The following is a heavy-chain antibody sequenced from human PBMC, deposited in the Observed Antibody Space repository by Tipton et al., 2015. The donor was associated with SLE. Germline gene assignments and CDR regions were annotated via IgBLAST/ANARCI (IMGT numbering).Heavy chain of an antibody. V-gene: IGHV4-39*07. CDR1: GGSISSGSYY. CDR2: IYYSGST. Sequence: TLSLTCTVSGGSISSGSYYWGWIRQPPGKGLEWIGSIYYSGSTFYSPSLKSRVTISVDTSKNQFSLKLGSVTAADTAVYYCAVSLGAAAGWGWFDPWGHGTLVTVSS. CDR3: AVSLGAAAGWGWFDP. D-gene: IGHD6-13*01. J-gene: IGHJ5*02.